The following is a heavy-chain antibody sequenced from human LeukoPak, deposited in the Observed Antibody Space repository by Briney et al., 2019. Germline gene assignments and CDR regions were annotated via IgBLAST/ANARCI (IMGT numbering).Heavy chain of an antibody. CDR1: AFPFSTYT. J-gene: IGHJ4*02. CDR3: ARDSSIGYDRVNFDY. V-gene: IGHV3-21*06. D-gene: IGHD3-22*01. Sequence: GGSLRLSCAASAFPFSTYTMHWVRQAPGKGLEWVSSISSSSTFKHYADSLKGRFTISRDNARNSLFLQMNSLRAEDTAVYYCARDSSIGYDRVNFDYWGQGTLVTVFS. CDR2: ISSSSTFK.